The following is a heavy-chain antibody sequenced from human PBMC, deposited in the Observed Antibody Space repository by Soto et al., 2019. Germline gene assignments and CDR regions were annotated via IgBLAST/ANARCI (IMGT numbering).Heavy chain of an antibody. CDR1: GYTFTSYA. D-gene: IGHD2-15*01. Sequence: ASVKVSCKASGYTFTSYAMHWVRQAPGQRLEWMGWINAGNGNTKYSQKFQGRVTITRDTSASTAYLELSSLRSEDTAVYYCTRVVVASEGFDPWGQGTLVTVSS. V-gene: IGHV1-3*01. CDR3: TRVVVASEGFDP. J-gene: IGHJ5*02. CDR2: INAGNGNT.